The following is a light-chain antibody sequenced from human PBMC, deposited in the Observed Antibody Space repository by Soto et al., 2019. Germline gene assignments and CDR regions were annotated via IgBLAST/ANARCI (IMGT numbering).Light chain of an antibody. CDR2: RVS. V-gene: IGLV2-11*01. Sequence: QSALIQPRSVSGSPGQSVTISCTGTSSDVGHYNFVFWYQHHPGKAPKPMIYRVSQRPSGVPDRFSGSKSGNTASLSISGLQAEDEVDYYCCSFAGSNTYVVFGGGTEVTVL. J-gene: IGLJ2*01. CDR1: SSDVGHYNF. CDR3: CSFAGSNTYVV.